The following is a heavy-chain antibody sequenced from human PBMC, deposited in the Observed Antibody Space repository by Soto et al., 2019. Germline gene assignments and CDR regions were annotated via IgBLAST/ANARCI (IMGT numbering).Heavy chain of an antibody. Sequence: PSETLSLTCTVSGGSISSSSYYWGWIRQPPGKGLECIGNIYYDGNTYYNPSLKSRVTISVDTSKNQFSLKLSSVTAADTAVYYCARSSIAPRLFMYPFDYWGQGTLLTVSS. D-gene: IGHD6-6*01. J-gene: IGHJ4*02. CDR3: ARSSIAPRLFMYPFDY. V-gene: IGHV4-39*01. CDR1: GGSISSSSYY. CDR2: IYYDGNT.